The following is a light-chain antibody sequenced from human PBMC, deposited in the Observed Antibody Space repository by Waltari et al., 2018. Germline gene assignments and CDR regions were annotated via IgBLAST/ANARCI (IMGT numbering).Light chain of an antibody. CDR2: LTF. J-gene: IGKJ4*01. CDR1: QSLLDRSGYHY. V-gene: IGKV2-28*01. CDR3: MQSLQTPLT. Sequence: IVMTQSPSSLSVTPGESASISCRSSQSLLDRSGYHYLDWYLQKPGQSPQLLIHLTFKRAFGVPDRISGSGSGTDFTLRISRVEAEDVGVYYYMQSLQTPLTFGGGT.